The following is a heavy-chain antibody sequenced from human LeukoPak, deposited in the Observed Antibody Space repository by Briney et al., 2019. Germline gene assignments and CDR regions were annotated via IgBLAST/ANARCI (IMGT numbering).Heavy chain of an antibody. J-gene: IGHJ4*02. Sequence: GGSLRLSCAASGFSVSSYYMSWVREAPGRGLEWVATLSGSGAGTYYSDSVQGRFTISRDNSKRTLFLQMNSLRAEDTAFYYCAKAELGVDTFFDYWGQGTLVTVSS. D-gene: IGHD3-3*01. CDR1: GFSVSSYY. CDR2: LSGSGAGT. V-gene: IGHV3-23*01. CDR3: AKAELGVDTFFDY.